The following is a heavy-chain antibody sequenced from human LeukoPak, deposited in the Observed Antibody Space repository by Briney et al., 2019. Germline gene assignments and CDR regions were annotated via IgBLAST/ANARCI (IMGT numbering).Heavy chain of an antibody. D-gene: IGHD6-19*01. Sequence: GGSLRLSCVASGFTFTKCATSWIRQAPGKGLEWVAIITATGDTAYYADSVKGRFTISRDNSRNTVYMQMDSLRAEDTAIYYCAGDRNSDWYSPLDYWGQGSQVTVSP. CDR3: AGDRNSDWYSPLDY. CDR1: GFTFTKCA. CDR2: ITATGDTA. J-gene: IGHJ4*02. V-gene: IGHV3-23*01.